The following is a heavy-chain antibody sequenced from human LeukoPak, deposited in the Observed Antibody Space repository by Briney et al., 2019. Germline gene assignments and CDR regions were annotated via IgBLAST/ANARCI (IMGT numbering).Heavy chain of an antibody. D-gene: IGHD3-22*01. J-gene: IGHJ4*02. V-gene: IGHV3-11*01. CDR1: GVTFSDYY. CDR3: ARVGDSSGYWWYYFDH. Sequence: GGSLRLFCAASGVTFSDYYMRGPRQATGKGLVWVSYISSSGSNIYYADSVKGRFTISSDNAKNSLYLQMNSLRAEDTAVYYCARVGDSSGYWWYYFDHWGQGTLVTVSS. CDR2: ISSSGSNI.